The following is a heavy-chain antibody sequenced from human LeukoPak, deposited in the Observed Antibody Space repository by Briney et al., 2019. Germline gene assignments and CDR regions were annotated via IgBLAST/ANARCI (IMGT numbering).Heavy chain of an antibody. Sequence: GGSLRLSCAASGFTFSSYEMNWVRQAPGKGLEWVSYISSSGSTIYYADSVKGRFTISRDNAKNSLYLQMNSLRAEDTAVYYCARTWRSGYYPLWGQGTLVTVSS. J-gene: IGHJ4*02. V-gene: IGHV3-48*03. CDR1: GFTFSSYE. CDR3: ARTWRSGYYPL. CDR2: ISSSGSTI. D-gene: IGHD3-22*01.